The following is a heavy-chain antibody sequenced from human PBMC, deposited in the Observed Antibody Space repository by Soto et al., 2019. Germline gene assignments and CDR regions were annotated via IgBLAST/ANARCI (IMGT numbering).Heavy chain of an antibody. Sequence: ASVKVSCKASGYTFTSYGISWLRQAPGQGLERMGWISAYNGNTNYAQKLRGRVTMTTDTSTSTAYMELRSLRSDDTAVYYCARVIPLTIAVAGTDAFDIWGQGTMVTVSS. CDR3: ARVIPLTIAVAGTDAFDI. D-gene: IGHD6-19*01. V-gene: IGHV1-18*01. J-gene: IGHJ3*02. CDR1: GYTFTSYG. CDR2: ISAYNGNT.